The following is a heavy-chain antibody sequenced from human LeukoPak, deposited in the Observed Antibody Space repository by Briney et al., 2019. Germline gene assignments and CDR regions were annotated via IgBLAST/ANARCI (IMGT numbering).Heavy chain of an antibody. V-gene: IGHV3-9*01. CDR1: GFTFDDYA. CDR2: ISWNSGNI. CDR3: ARDAPPDY. J-gene: IGHJ4*02. Sequence: PGGSLRLSCAAFGFTFDDYAMHWVRQAPGKGLEWVSGISWNSGNIGYADSVKGRFTISRDNSKNTLYLQMNSLRAEDTAVYYCARDAPPDYWGQGTLVTVSS.